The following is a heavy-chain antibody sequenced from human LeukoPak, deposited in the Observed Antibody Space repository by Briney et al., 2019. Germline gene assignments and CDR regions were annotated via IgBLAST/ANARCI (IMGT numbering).Heavy chain of an antibody. V-gene: IGHV4-30-2*01. Sequence: SQTLSLTCAVSGDSISSGDDSWSWLRQPPGKGLEWIGYIFHSGNSYYNPSLKSRVTISVDKSKNQFSLRLTSVTAADTAVYYCARELWFVNAPGSWLDLWGQGTLVTVSS. CDR2: IFHSGNS. J-gene: IGHJ5*02. CDR1: GDSISSGDDS. D-gene: IGHD3-10*01. CDR3: ARELWFVNAPGSWLDL.